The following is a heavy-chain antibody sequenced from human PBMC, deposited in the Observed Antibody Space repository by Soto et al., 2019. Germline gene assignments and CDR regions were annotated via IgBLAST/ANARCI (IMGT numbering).Heavy chain of an antibody. V-gene: IGHV4-34*01. CDR2: INHSGST. Sequence: PSETLALTCSVYGGSFSGYYWSWIRQPPGKGLEWIGEINHSGSTNYNPSLKSRVTISVDTSKNQFSLKLSSVTAADTAVYYCAPPPARKRRFDPWGQGTLVTVS. J-gene: IGHJ5*02. CDR1: GGSFSGYY. CDR3: APPPARKRRFDP.